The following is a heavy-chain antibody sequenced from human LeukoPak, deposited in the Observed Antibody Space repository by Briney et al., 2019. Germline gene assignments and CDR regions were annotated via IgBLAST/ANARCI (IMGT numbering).Heavy chain of an antibody. J-gene: IGHJ4*02. CDR3: ARDVVPVDTAMVILNPFDY. D-gene: IGHD5-18*01. V-gene: IGHV1-18*04. CDR1: GYTFTSYY. CDR2: ISAYNGNT. Sequence: GASVKVSCKASGYTFTSYYMHWVRQAPGQGLEWMGWISAYNGNTNYAQKLQGRVTMTTDTSTSTAYMELRSLRSDDTAVYYCARDVVPVDTAMVILNPFDYWGQGTLVTVSS.